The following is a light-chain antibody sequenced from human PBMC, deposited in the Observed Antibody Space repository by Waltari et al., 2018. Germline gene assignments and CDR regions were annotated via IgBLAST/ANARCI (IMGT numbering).Light chain of an antibody. CDR2: YKSDSDY. CDR3: MIWHSSASV. J-gene: IGLJ3*02. Sequence: QAVLTQPSSLSASPGASASLTCTLRSGTNVGTYTIYWYRQKPGSPPQYLLRYKSDSDYQKVSGVPSLFSGSKDASANAGILLISGLQSEDEADYYCMIWHSSASVFGGGTKLTVL. CDR1: SGTNVGTYT. V-gene: IGLV5-45*03.